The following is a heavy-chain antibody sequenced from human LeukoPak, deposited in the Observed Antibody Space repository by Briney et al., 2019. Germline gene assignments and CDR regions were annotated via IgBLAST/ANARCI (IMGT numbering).Heavy chain of an antibody. V-gene: IGHV1-46*01. Sequence: ASVKVSCKASGYTSTSYYMHWVRQAPGQGLEWMGIINPSGGSTSYAQKFQGRVTMTRDMSTSTVYMELSSLRSEDTAVYYCARDLWGATMIANWFDPWGQGTLVTVSS. CDR1: GYTSTSYY. CDR3: ARDLWGATMIANWFDP. CDR2: INPSGGST. J-gene: IGHJ5*02. D-gene: IGHD3-22*01.